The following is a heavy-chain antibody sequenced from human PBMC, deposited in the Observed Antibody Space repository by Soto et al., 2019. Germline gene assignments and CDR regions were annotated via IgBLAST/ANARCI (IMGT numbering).Heavy chain of an antibody. CDR3: ARGPNGMDV. J-gene: IGHJ6*02. CDR1: GYTFTGYG. V-gene: IGHV1-18*01. CDR2: ISVYNGNT. Sequence: ASVKVSCKAYGYTFTGYGISWVRQAPGQGLEWMGWISVYNGNTDYAQKFQGRLTLTTDTSTSTAYMDLGSRRSDDTAVYYYARGPNGMDVWGQGTTVTVSS.